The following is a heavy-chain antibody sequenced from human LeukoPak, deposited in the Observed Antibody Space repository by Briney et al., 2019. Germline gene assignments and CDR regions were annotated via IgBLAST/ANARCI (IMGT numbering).Heavy chain of an antibody. CDR3: ARGLYGDYVKDY. V-gene: IGHV3-21*01. J-gene: IGHJ4*02. CDR2: ISSGSSYI. Sequence: PGGSLRLSCAASGFTFTTYSMNWVRQAPGKGLEWVSSISSGSSYIYYADSVKGRFTISRDNAKNSLYLQMNSLRAEDTAVYYCARGLYGDYVKDYWGEGTLVTVSS. D-gene: IGHD4-17*01. CDR1: GFTFTTYS.